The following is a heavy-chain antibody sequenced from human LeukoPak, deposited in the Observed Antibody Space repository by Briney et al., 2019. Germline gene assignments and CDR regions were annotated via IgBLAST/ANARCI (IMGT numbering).Heavy chain of an antibody. V-gene: IGHV4-59*08. CDR1: GGSISSYY. CDR2: IYYSRST. CDR3: ARLRGSGSYLYYFDY. D-gene: IGHD3-10*01. Sequence: SETLSLTCTVSGGSISSYYWSWIRQPPGKGLEWIGYIYYSRSTNYNPSLKSRVTISVDTSKNQFSLKLSSVTAADTAVYCCARLRGSGSYLYYFDYWGQGTLVTVSS. J-gene: IGHJ4*02.